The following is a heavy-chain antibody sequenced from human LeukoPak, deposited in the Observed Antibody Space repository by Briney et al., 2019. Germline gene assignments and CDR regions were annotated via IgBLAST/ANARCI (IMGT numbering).Heavy chain of an antibody. V-gene: IGHV3-33*01. CDR3: ARDPPMYYYDEPGSRDAFDI. D-gene: IGHD3-22*01. J-gene: IGHJ3*02. CDR2: IWYDGSNK. Sequence: PGGSLRLSCAASGFTFSRYGMHWVRQAPGKGLEWVAVIWYDGSNKYYAESVKGRFTIFRDNSKNTLHLQMNSLRAEDTAVYYCARDPPMYYYDEPGSRDAFDIWGQGTMVTVSS. CDR1: GFTFSRYG.